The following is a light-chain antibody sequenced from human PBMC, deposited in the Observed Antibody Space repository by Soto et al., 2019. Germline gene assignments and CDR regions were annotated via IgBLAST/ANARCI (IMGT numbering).Light chain of an antibody. J-gene: IGLJ2*01. Sequence: QSVLTQPPSVSGAPGQRVTISCTGSSSNIGAGYDVHWYQQLPGTAPKLLIYANSNRPSGVPDRFSGSKSGTSASLAITGLHAEDEADYYCQSYDSSLSLVVFGGGTKLTVL. V-gene: IGLV1-40*01. CDR1: SSNIGAGYD. CDR3: QSYDSSLSLVV. CDR2: ANS.